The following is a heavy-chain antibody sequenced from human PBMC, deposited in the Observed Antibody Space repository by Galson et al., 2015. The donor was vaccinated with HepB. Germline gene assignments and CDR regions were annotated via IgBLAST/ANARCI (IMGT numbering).Heavy chain of an antibody. CDR3: ARARFQLYTHWYFDL. CDR2: IYPGDSDT. D-gene: IGHD2-2*01. V-gene: IGHV5-51*01. CDR1: GYSFTSYW. Sequence: QSGAEVKKPGESLRISCKGSGYSFTSYWIGWVRQMPGKGLEWMGIIYPGDSDTRYSPSFKGQVTISADKSISTAYLQWSSLKASDTAMYYCARARFQLYTHWYFDLWGRGTLVTVSS. J-gene: IGHJ2*01.